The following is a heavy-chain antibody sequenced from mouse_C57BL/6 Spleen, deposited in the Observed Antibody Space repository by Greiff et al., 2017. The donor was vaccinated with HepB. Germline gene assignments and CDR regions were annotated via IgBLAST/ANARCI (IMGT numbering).Heavy chain of an antibody. D-gene: IGHD1-1*01. Sequence: EVKLMESGGGLVKPGGSLKLSCAASGFTFSDYGMHWVRQAPEKGLEWVAYISSGSSTIYYADTVKGRFTISRDNAKNTRFLQMTSLRSEDTAMYYCASRNYGSSPHFDYWGQGTTLTVSS. CDR1: GFTFSDYG. CDR2: ISSGSSTI. J-gene: IGHJ2*01. V-gene: IGHV5-17*01. CDR3: ASRNYGSSPHFDY.